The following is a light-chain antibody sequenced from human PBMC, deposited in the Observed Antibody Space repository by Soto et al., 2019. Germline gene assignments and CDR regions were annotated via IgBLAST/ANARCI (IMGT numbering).Light chain of an antibody. CDR1: QSLLYSNGYNY. J-gene: IGKJ3*01. CDR2: LGS. Sequence: DVVMTQSPLSLPVTPGEPASISCRSSQSLLYSNGYNYLDWYLQKPWQSPQLLIDLGSNRASGVPDGFSGSGSGQDFTLKISSVDPEEVGVYYCMQARHIPFTFGTGTQVHI. V-gene: IGKV2-28*01. CDR3: MQARHIPFT.